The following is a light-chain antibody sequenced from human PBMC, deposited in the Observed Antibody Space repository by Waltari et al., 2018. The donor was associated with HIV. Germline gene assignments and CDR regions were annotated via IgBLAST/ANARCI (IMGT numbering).Light chain of an antibody. V-gene: IGKV1-13*02. Sequence: IQLTQSPSSLSASVGDRVTITCRASQGISSALAWYQQKPGKAPKLLIYDASNLESGVPSRFSGSGSGTDFTLTISSLQPEDFATYYCQQFNSYRVTFGQGTRLEIK. CDR3: QQFNSYRVT. CDR1: QGISSA. CDR2: DAS. J-gene: IGKJ5*01.